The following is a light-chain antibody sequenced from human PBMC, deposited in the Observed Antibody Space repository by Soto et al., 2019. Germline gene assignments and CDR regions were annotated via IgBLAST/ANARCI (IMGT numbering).Light chain of an antibody. Sequence: QSAQTQPASVSGSPGQSITISCTGTSSDVGGYNYVSWYQQLPGKAPKLMIYDVSDRPSGVSNRFSGSKSGNTASLTISGLQAEDEADYYCSSYTSSSLYVFGTGTKVTVL. J-gene: IGLJ1*01. V-gene: IGLV2-14*01. CDR3: SSYTSSSLYV. CDR2: DVS. CDR1: SSDVGGYNY.